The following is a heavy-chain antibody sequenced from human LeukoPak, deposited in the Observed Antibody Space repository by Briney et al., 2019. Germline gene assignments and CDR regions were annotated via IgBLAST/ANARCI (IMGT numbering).Heavy chain of an antibody. Sequence: GGSLRLSCAASGFTFSSCALSWVPHAPGQGLECASTVSVNGGTTYYADSVKGRFTISRDNSKNTLYLQMNSLRAEDTAVYYCAKDWAALWPRTFDYWGQGTLVTVSS. CDR1: GFTFSSCA. D-gene: IGHD5-18*01. CDR2: VSVNGGTT. CDR3: AKDWAALWPRTFDY. J-gene: IGHJ4*02. V-gene: IGHV3-23*01.